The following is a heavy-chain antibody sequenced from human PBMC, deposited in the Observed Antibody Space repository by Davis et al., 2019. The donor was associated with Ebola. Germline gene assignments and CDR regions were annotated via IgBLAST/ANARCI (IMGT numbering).Heavy chain of an antibody. CDR1: GYSISSGYY. CDR2: INHSGST. CDR3: AGYGDYFLG. D-gene: IGHD4-17*01. Sequence: MPSETLSLTCTVSGYSISSGYYWSWIRQPPGKGLEWIGEINHSGSTNYTPSLKSRVSISVDRSKNQFYLKLSSVTAADTAVYYCAGYGDYFLGWGQGTLVTVSS. V-gene: IGHV4-38-2*02. J-gene: IGHJ4*02.